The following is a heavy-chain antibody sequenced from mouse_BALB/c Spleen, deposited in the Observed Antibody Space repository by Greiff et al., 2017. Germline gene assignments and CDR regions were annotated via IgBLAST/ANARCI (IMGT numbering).Heavy chain of an antibody. CDR1: GYAFTNYW. V-gene: IGHV1-63*01. CDR2: IYPGSGNT. D-gene: IGHD6-1*01. Sequence: VQLQQSGAELVRPGTSVKISCKASGYAFTNYWLGWVKQRPGHGLEWIGDIYPGSGNTYYNEKFKGKATLTADKSSSTAYMQLSSLTSEDSAVYFCARGGFATGDYWGQGTTLTVSS. CDR3: ARGGFATGDY. J-gene: IGHJ2*01.